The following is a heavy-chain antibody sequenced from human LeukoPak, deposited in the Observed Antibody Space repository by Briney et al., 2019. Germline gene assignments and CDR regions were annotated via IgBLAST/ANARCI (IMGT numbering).Heavy chain of an antibody. J-gene: IGHJ4*02. CDR1: GHSISSIYY. D-gene: IGHD5-24*01. CDR2: IYYSGST. V-gene: IGHV4-38-2*02. CDR3: ATARRDGYNPLDY. Sequence: PSETLSLTCTVSGHSISSIYYWGWIRQPPGKGLEWIGNIYYSGSTYYNPSLKSRVTISVDTSKNQFSLKLRYVTAADTAVYYCATARRDGYNPLDYWGQGTLVTVSS.